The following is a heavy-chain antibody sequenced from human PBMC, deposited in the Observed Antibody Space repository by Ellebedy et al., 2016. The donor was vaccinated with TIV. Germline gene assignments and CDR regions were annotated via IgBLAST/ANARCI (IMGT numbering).Heavy chain of an antibody. CDR1: GAIFSRYA. D-gene: IGHD1-14*01. CDR2: IIPFLGIT. Sequence: AASVKVSCKASGAIFSRYAITWVRQAHGQGLEWMGRIIPFLGITNYAQRFQGRVTITADTSTTTAYMELSSLRSEDTAIYFCATSEVEPQIYPNDFWGQGSLVTVSS. J-gene: IGHJ4*02. V-gene: IGHV1-69*04. CDR3: ATSEVEPQIYPNDF.